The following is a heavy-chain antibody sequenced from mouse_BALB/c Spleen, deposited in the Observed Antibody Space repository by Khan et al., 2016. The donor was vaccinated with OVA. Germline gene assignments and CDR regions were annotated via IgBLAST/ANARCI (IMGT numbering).Heavy chain of an antibody. V-gene: IGHV1-4*01. Sequence: VQLQQSGAELARPGASVKMSCKASGYTFTTYTIHWVKQRPGQGLEWIGYITPSNDYTNYNQKFKDRATLTADKSSSTAYMQLSSLTSEDSAVYYCAREGAYYRSDGWFAYWGQGTLVTVSA. CDR2: ITPSNDYT. CDR1: GYTFTTYT. CDR3: AREGAYYRSDGWFAY. J-gene: IGHJ3*01. D-gene: IGHD2-14*01.